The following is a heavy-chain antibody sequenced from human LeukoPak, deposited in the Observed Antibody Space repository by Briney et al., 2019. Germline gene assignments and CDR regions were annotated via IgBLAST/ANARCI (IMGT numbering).Heavy chain of an antibody. CDR3: ARDLEGIGIAAADHYYYYMDV. Sequence: SETLSLTCTVSGYSISSGYYWGWIRQPPGKGLEWIGRIYTSGSTNYNPSLKSRVTMSVDTSKNQFSLKLSSVTAADTAVYYCARDLEGIGIAAADHYYYYMDVWGKGTTVTISS. CDR1: GYSISSGYY. D-gene: IGHD6-13*01. J-gene: IGHJ6*03. CDR2: IYTSGST. V-gene: IGHV4-38-2*02.